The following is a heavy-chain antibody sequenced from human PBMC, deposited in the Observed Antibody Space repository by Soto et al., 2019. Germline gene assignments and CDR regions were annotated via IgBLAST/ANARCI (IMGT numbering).Heavy chain of an antibody. D-gene: IGHD4-17*01. Sequence: SGPTLVNTTQTLTLTCTSSGFSLTSGGVGLGWIRQPPGRSLEWLAALYWNEDMRLSPALESRLTITKVTSKNLVVLIMTNMDPVDTATYYCRYRRLRSAYHGLDVWGQGTTVTVSS. V-gene: IGHV2-5*01. J-gene: IGHJ6*02. CDR1: GFSLTSGGVG. CDR3: RYRRLRSAYHGLDV. CDR2: LYWNEDM.